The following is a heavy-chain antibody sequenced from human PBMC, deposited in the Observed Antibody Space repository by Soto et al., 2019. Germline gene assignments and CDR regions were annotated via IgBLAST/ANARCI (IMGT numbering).Heavy chain of an antibody. V-gene: IGHV3-21*01. CDR3: ASVYPIRGYSGYDLDY. Sequence: GGSLRLSCAASGFTFSSYSMNWVRQAPGKGLEWVSSISSSSSYIYYADSVKGRFTISRDNAKNSLYLQMNSLRAEDTAVYYCASVYPIRGYSGYDLDYWGQGTLVTVSS. J-gene: IGHJ4*02. CDR2: ISSSSSYI. CDR1: GFTFSSYS. D-gene: IGHD5-12*01.